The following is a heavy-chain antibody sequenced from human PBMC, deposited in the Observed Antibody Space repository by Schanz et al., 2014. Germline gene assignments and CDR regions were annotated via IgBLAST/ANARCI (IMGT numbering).Heavy chain of an antibody. J-gene: IGHJ4*02. D-gene: IGHD5-12*01. CDR2: ISSSGSYT. Sequence: VQLLESGGGLVQPGGSLRLSCAASGFTFSDYYMSWIRQAPGKGLEWVSYISSSGSYTNYADSVKGRFTISRDNSKNSLYLQMDSLRSEDTALYYCAKNRAGGYESFLDSWGQGTLVTVSS. V-gene: IGHV3-11*03. CDR1: GFTFSDYY. CDR3: AKNRAGGYESFLDS.